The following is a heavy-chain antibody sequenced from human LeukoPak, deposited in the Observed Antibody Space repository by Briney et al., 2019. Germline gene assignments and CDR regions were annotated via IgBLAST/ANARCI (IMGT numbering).Heavy chain of an antibody. V-gene: IGHV4-34*01. CDR2: INHSGST. D-gene: IGHD3-22*01. J-gene: IGHJ4*02. Sequence: PSETLSLTCAVYGGSLSGYYWSWIRQPPGKGLEWIGEINHSGSTNYNPSLKSRVTISVDTSKNQFSLKLSSVTAADTAVYYCAAGGWLPPYWGQGTLVTVSS. CDR1: GGSLSGYY. CDR3: AAGGWLPPY.